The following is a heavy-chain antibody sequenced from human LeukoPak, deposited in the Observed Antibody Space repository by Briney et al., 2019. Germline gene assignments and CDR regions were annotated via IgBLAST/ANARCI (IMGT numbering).Heavy chain of an antibody. D-gene: IGHD6-13*01. CDR2: IYYSGNT. CDR3: ARHVEGSSWYEY. Sequence: SETLSLTCTVSGGSISSYYWSWIRQPPGKGLEWIGYIYYSGNTNYNPSLKSRVTISVGTSKNQFSLKLSSVTAADTAVYYCARHVEGSSWYEYWGQGTLVTVSS. J-gene: IGHJ4*02. V-gene: IGHV4-59*08. CDR1: GGSISSYY.